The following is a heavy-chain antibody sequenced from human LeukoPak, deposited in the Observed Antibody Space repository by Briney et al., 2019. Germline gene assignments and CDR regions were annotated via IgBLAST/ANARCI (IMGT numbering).Heavy chain of an antibody. J-gene: IGHJ3*02. CDR2: INHSGST. V-gene: IGHV4-34*01. CDR3: ARARYYDSPNGAFDI. Sequence: SETLSLTCAVYGGSFSGYYWSWIRQPPGKGLEWIGEINHSGSTNYNPSLKSRVTISVDTSKNQFSLKLSSVTAADTAVYYCARARYYDSPNGAFDIWGQGTMVTVSS. CDR1: GGSFSGYY. D-gene: IGHD3-22*01.